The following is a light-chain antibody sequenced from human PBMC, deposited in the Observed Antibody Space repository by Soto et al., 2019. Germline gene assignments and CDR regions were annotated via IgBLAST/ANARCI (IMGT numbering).Light chain of an antibody. CDR1: QDIGSW. V-gene: IGKV1-12*01. Sequence: DIQMTQSPSSLSASVGDRVTITCRASQDIGSWLAWYQQKPGKAPKILIYAAASLQTGVPFRFSATFPGTDFTLTINSLQPEDVGTYFCQQANSFPLTFGPGTKVDIK. J-gene: IGKJ3*01. CDR3: QQANSFPLT. CDR2: AAA.